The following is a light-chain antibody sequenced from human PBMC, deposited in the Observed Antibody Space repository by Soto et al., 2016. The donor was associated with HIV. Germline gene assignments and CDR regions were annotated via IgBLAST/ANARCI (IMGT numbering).Light chain of an antibody. J-gene: IGLJ2*01. V-gene: IGLV3-21*03. Sequence: SYVLTQPPSVSVAPGKTARITCGGDNIGSKSVHWYQQMPGQAPVLVVYDDSDRPSGIPERFSGSNSRNTATLTISRVEAGDAADYYCQVWDSSSDHVVFGGGTKLTVL. CDR1: NIGSKS. CDR2: DDS. CDR3: QVWDSSSDHVV.